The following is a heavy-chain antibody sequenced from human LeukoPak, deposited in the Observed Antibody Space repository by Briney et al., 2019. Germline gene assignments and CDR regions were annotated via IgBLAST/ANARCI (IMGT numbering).Heavy chain of an antibody. J-gene: IGHJ5*02. V-gene: IGHV4-59*01. CDR3: ARLRRWFDP. CDR1: GGSFSGYY. CDR2: IYYSGST. Sequence: SETLSLTCAVYGGSFSGYYWSWIRQPPGKGLEWIGYIYYSGSTNYNPSLKSRVTISVDTSKNQFSLKLSSVTAADTAVYYCARLRRWFDPWGQGTLVTVSS.